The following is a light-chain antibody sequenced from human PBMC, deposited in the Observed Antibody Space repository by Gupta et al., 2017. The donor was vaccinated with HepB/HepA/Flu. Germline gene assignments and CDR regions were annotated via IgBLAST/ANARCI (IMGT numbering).Light chain of an antibody. CDR1: SSDGGGDIY. CDR2: DVS. Sequence: QAALTQPLSAYGAPAQPVTIACNGPSSDGGGDIYVSWYQQHPGKVPKLMIYDVSKRPSGVPDRFSGSKSGNTASLTVSGLQAEDDADYYCSSYAGSNKLVFGGGTKVTVL. CDR3: SSYAGSNKLV. J-gene: IGLJ2*01. V-gene: IGLV2-8*01.